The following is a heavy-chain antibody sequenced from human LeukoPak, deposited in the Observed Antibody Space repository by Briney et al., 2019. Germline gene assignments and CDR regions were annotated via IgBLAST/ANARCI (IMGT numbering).Heavy chain of an antibody. CDR1: GYTFTGYY. V-gene: IGHV1-2*02. CDR2: INPNSGGT. CDR3: ARAAYIVVVPAAIRDNWFDP. Sequence: GASVKVSCKASGYTFTGYYMHWVRQAPGQGLDWMGWINPNSGGTNYVQKFQGRVTMPRYTSISTLYMELSRLRSDDTAVYYCARAAYIVVVPAAIRDNWFDPWGQGTLVTVSS. J-gene: IGHJ5*02. D-gene: IGHD2-2*01.